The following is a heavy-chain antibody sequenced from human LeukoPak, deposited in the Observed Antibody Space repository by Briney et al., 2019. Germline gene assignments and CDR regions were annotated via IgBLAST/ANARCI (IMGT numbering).Heavy chain of an antibody. Sequence: GGSLRLSCAAPGFTFSSKWMSWVRQAPGKGLERVGNIQSDGSEGYAADSVKGRFTISRDNARNSLFLQMNSLRAEDTAVYYCAKYSSSEREAYYYYYMDVWGKGTTVTVSS. V-gene: IGHV3-7*03. CDR2: IQSDGSEG. J-gene: IGHJ6*03. CDR3: AKYSSSEREAYYYYYMDV. CDR1: GFTFSSKW. D-gene: IGHD6-6*01.